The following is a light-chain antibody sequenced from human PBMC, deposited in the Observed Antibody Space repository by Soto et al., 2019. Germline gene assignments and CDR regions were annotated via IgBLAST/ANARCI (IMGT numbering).Light chain of an antibody. CDR2: GAS. CDR3: QQYNSWPRT. Sequence: IVMTQFPATLSVSPGERATLSCRASQSFTSNLAWYQQKPGQPPRLLIYGASTRATDIPDRFSGSGSGTEFTLTISSLQSEDFAVYYCQQYNSWPRTFGQGTRLEIK. J-gene: IGKJ5*01. V-gene: IGKV3-15*01. CDR1: QSFTSN.